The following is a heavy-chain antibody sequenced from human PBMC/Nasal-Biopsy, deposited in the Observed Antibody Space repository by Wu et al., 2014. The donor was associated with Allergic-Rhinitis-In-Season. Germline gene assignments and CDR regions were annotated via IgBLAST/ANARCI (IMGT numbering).Heavy chain of an antibody. V-gene: IGHV3-30*02. CDR2: IRYDGNNK. CDR3: AKDSGYRSTWHHDSDY. J-gene: IGHJ4*02. CDR1: GFTFSGYG. D-gene: IGHD6-13*01. Sequence: LRLSCAASGFTFSGYGMHWVRQPPGKGLEWLSYIRYDGNNKIYADSVKGRFTISRDNSKNTLYLQMNSLRTEDTAVYYCAKDSGYRSTWHHDSDYWGQGNLVTVSS.